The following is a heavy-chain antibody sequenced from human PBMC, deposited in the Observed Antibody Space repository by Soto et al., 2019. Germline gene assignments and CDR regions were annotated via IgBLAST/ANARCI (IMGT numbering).Heavy chain of an antibody. V-gene: IGHV1-18*01. CDR2: ITTYNGDT. CDR1: GYTFNSYA. D-gene: IGHD3-10*01. CDR3: ARALLGSTHDS. Sequence: QVQLVQSGAEVKKPGASVKVSCKASGYTFNSYAISWVRQAPGQGLEWMGWITTYNGDTNYTQKVRGRVTMNTDTSASTAYMELRRLRSDDTAVYYCARALLGSTHDSWGQGTLVTVSS. J-gene: IGHJ4*02.